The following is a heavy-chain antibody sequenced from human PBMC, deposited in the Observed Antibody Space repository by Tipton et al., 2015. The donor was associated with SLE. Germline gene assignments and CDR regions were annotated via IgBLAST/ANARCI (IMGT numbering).Heavy chain of an antibody. J-gene: IGHJ4*02. CDR2: ISSSSSTI. V-gene: IGHV3-48*01. CDR3: AKLEGDYIWGSPED. Sequence: SLRLSCAASGFTFSSYSMNWVRQAPGKGLEWVSYISSSSSTIYYADSVKGRFTISRDNAKNSLYLQMNSLRAEDTAVYYCAKLEGDYIWGSPEDWGQGTRVTVSS. CDR1: GFTFSSYS. D-gene: IGHD3-16*01.